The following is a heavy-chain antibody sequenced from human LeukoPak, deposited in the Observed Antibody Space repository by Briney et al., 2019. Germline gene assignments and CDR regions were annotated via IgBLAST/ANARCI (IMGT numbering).Heavy chain of an antibody. D-gene: IGHD3-22*01. CDR1: GFTFSTYY. V-gene: IGHV3-7*01. CDR2: IKKDGSEK. J-gene: IGHJ4*02. CDR3: ARDLYRIVVVPHYFGY. Sequence: GGSLRLSCAASGFTFSTYYMSWVRQAPGKGLEWVANIKKDGSEKYYVDSVKGRFTISRDNAKNSLYLQMNSLRAEDTAVYYCARDLYRIVVVPHYFGYWGQGTLVTVSS.